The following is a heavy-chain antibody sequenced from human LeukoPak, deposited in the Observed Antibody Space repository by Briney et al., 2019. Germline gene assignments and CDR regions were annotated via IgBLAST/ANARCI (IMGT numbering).Heavy chain of an antibody. Sequence: PSETLSLTCGVYGGSLSDYYWTWIRQPPGKGLEWIGEINHSGSTNYKPSLKSRVTISVDTSKKQFSLKLNSVTAADTAVYYCARKGGGQLVNTRRWFDPWGQGTLVTVSS. CDR3: ARKGGGQLVNTRRWFDP. CDR1: GGSLSDYY. D-gene: IGHD6-13*01. J-gene: IGHJ5*02. CDR2: INHSGST. V-gene: IGHV4-34*01.